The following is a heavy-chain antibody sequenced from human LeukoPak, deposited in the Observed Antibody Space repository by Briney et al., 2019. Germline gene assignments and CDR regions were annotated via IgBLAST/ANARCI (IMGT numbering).Heavy chain of an antibody. CDR2: IIPILGIA. Sequence: SVKVSCKASGGTFSSYAISWVRQAPGQGLEWMGRIIPILGIANHAQKFQGRVTITADKSTSTAYMELSSLRSEDTAVYYCAKLWFGELPFYYYYGMDVWGQGTTVTVSS. CDR3: AKLWFGELPFYYYYGMDV. J-gene: IGHJ6*02. CDR1: GGTFSSYA. D-gene: IGHD3-10*01. V-gene: IGHV1-69*04.